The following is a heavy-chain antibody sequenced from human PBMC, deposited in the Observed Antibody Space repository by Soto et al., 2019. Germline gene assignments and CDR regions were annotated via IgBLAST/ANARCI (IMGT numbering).Heavy chain of an antibody. CDR1: GGSISSYY. CDR3: ARDRGDGYTLNS. Sequence: SETLSLTCTVSGGSISSYYWSWIRQPPGKGLECIGYIYSSGSTYYNPSLKSRVTISLDTSKNQFSLKLSSVTAADTAVYYCARDRGDGYTLNSWGQGTLVTVSS. CDR2: IYSSGST. D-gene: IGHD5-12*01. J-gene: IGHJ4*02. V-gene: IGHV4-59*12.